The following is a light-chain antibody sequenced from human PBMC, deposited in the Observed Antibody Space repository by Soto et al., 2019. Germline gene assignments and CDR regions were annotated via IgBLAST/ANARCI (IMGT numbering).Light chain of an antibody. CDR1: HSIYNF. J-gene: IGKJ4*01. CDR2: DAS. Sequence: EIVLTHSPATLSLSPGERATLSSRAGHSIYNFLAWYQHKPGQSPRLLIYDASYRATGIPARFSGSGSGTDFALTIRSLEPEAFAVYYCQRRSNWPITFGGGTKV. CDR3: QRRSNWPIT. V-gene: IGKV3-11*01.